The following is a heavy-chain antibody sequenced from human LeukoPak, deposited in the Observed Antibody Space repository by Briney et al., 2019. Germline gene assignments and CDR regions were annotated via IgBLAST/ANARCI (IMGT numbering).Heavy chain of an antibody. CDR2: IIPIFGTA. J-gene: IGHJ6*03. CDR3: ARVGGTYYYYYYMDV. Sequence: SVKVSCEASGGTFSSYAISWVRQAPGQGLEWMGGIIPIFGTANYAQKFQGRVTITADESTSTAYMELSSLRSEDTAVYYCARVGGTYYYYYYMDVWGKGTTVTVSS. CDR1: GGTFSSYA. V-gene: IGHV1-69*13. D-gene: IGHD3-16*01.